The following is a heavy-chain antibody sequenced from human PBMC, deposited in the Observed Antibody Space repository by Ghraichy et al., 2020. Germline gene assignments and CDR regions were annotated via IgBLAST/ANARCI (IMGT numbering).Heavy chain of an antibody. CDR2: IYYSGST. V-gene: IGHV4-59*01. CDR3: AREGVTYYDSSGYPNAFDI. J-gene: IGHJ3*02. Sequence: ESLNISCTVSGGSISSYYWSWIRQPPGKGLEWIGYIYYSGSTNYNPSLKSRVTISVDTSKNQFSLKLSSVTAADTAVYYCAREGVTYYDSSGYPNAFDIWGQGTMVTVSS. D-gene: IGHD3-22*01. CDR1: GGSISSYY.